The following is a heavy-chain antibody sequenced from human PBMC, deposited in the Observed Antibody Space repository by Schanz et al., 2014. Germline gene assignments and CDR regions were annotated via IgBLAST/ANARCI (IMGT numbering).Heavy chain of an antibody. J-gene: IGHJ4*02. Sequence: EVQLVESGGGLVQPGRSLRLSCAASGFTFDDYAMHWVRHGPGKGLEWVSGISWNRGTIGYADSVKGRFTISRDNAKNSLYLQMNSLRPEDTALYYCAKSRYCPSTSCHIFDYWGQGTLVTVSS. CDR1: GFTFDDYA. V-gene: IGHV3-9*01. CDR3: AKSRYCPSTSCHIFDY. CDR2: ISWNRGTI. D-gene: IGHD2-2*02.